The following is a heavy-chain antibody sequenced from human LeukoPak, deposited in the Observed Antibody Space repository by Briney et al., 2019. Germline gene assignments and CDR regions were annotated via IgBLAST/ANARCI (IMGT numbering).Heavy chain of an antibody. CDR2: IYPGDSDT. Sequence: ASVKVSCKASGGTFSSYAISWVRQMPGKGLEWMGIIYPGDSDTRYSPSFQGQVTISADKSISTAYLQWSSLKASDTAMYYCVTQAAGPDPFDYWGQGTLGTVSS. CDR1: GGTFSSYA. J-gene: IGHJ4*02. D-gene: IGHD6-13*01. V-gene: IGHV5-51*01. CDR3: VTQAAGPDPFDY.